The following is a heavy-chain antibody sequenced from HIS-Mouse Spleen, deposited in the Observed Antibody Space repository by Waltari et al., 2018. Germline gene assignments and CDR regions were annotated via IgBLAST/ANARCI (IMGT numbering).Heavy chain of an antibody. J-gene: IGHJ2*01. Sequence: QLQLQESGPGLVKPSETLALTCTVSGGSISRISYFWGWIRQPPGTGLEWIGSIYYSGSTYYNPSLKSRVTISVDTSKNQFSLKLSSVTAADTAVYYCAREIPYSSSWYDWYFDLWGRGTLVTVSS. V-gene: IGHV4-39*07. CDR2: IYYSGST. D-gene: IGHD6-13*01. CDR3: AREIPYSSSWYDWYFDL. CDR1: GGSISRISYF.